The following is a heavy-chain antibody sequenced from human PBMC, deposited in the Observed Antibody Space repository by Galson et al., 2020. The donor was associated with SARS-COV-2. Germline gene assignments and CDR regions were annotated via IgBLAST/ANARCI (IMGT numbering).Heavy chain of an antibody. CDR2: IYYSGST. CDR3: ARGFPLRVGDAFDI. V-gene: IGHV4-31*03. J-gene: IGHJ3*02. CDR1: GGSISSGGYY. D-gene: IGHD3-22*01. Sequence: SETLSLTCTVSGGSISSGGYYWSWIRQHPGKGLEWIGYIYYSGSTYYNPSLKSRVTISVDTSKNQFSLKLSSVTAADTAVYYCARGFPLRVGDAFDIWGQGTMVTVSS.